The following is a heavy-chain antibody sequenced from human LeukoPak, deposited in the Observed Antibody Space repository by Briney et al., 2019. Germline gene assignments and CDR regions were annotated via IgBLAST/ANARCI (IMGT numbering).Heavy chain of an antibody. D-gene: IGHD3-9*01. CDR1: GYTFASYG. J-gene: IGHJ4*02. CDR3: ARVHYDILTGYSYFDY. Sequence: ASVKVSCKASGYTFASYGISWVRQAPGQGLEWMGWISAYNDNTNYAQKLQGRVTMTTDTSTSTAYMELRSLRSDDTAVYYCARVHYDILTGYSYFDYWGQGTLVTVSS. CDR2: ISAYNDNT. V-gene: IGHV1-18*01.